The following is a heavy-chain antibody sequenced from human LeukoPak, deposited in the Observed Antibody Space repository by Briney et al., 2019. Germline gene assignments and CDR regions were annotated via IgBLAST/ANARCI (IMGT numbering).Heavy chain of an antibody. CDR2: IYYSGST. V-gene: IGHV4-30-4*01. J-gene: IGHJ6*02. CDR3: AVEWDGDNYYGMDV. CDR1: GGSISSGDYY. Sequence: PSQTLSLTCTVSGGSISSGDYYWSWIRQPPGKGLEWIGYIYYSGSTYYNPSLKSRVTISVDTSKNQFSLKLSSVTAADTAVYYCAVEWDGDNYYGMDVWGQGTTVTVSS. D-gene: IGHD3-10*01.